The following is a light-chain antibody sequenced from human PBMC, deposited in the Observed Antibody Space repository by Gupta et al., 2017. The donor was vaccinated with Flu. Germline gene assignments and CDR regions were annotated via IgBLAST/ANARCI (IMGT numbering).Light chain of an antibody. J-gene: IGKJ4*01. CDR1: QGIARY. CDR2: AAA. V-gene: IGKV1-39*01. CDR3: QQTYSTPPHT. Sequence: DKVTITCRASQGIARYLNWDQQKPGKAPVLLINAAARLQSGVPSRFSGSGAGTDFTLTISSLQPEDSATYYCQQTYSTPPHTFGGGTKVEL.